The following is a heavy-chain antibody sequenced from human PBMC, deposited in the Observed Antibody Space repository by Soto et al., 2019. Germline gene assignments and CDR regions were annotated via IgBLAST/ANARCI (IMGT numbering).Heavy chain of an antibody. CDR1: RVAFSKFI. Sequence: SVKVSCKASRVAFSKFIVTWVRQAPGLGLEWVGGIIPIFGTANYAQKFQGRVTITADESTGTSYMEVNNLRSEDTAVYYCAKVRYSSPMGYYYGMDVWGQGTTVTVSS. D-gene: IGHD6-19*01. J-gene: IGHJ6*02. V-gene: IGHV1-69*13. CDR3: AKVRYSSPMGYYYGMDV. CDR2: IIPIFGTA.